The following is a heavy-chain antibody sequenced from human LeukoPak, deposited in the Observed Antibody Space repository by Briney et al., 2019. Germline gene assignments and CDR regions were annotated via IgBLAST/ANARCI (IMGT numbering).Heavy chain of an antibody. D-gene: IGHD6-13*01. V-gene: IGHV3-48*04. CDR1: GFTFSSYS. J-gene: IGHJ4*02. Sequence: GGSLRLSCAASGFTFSSYSMNWVRQAPGKGLEWVSYISSSSSTIYYADSVKGRFTISRDNAKNSLYLQMNSLRAEDTAVYYCARDSGIAAAGTGIDYWGQGTLVTVSS. CDR2: ISSSSSTI. CDR3: ARDSGIAAAGTGIDY.